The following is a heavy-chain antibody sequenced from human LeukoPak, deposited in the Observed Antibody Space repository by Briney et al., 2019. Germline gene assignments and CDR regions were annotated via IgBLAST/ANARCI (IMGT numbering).Heavy chain of an antibody. CDR1: GYTFTSYG. D-gene: IGHD2-15*01. Sequence: ASVKVSCKASGYTFTSYGISWVRQASGQGLEWMGWISAYNGNTNYAQKLQGRVTMTTDTSTSTAYMELRSLRSDDTAVYYCARVVYCSGGSCHRENDYWGQGTLVTVSS. CDR2: ISAYNGNT. CDR3: ARVVYCSGGSCHRENDY. J-gene: IGHJ4*02. V-gene: IGHV1-18*01.